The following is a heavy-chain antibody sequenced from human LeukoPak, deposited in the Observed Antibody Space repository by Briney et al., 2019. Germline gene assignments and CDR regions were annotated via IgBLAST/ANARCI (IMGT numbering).Heavy chain of an antibody. CDR3: ARDYYDSSGYYYFDY. Sequence: GGSLGLSCAASGFTFSSYWMSWVRQAPGKGLEWVANIKQDGSEKYYVDSVKGRFTISRDNAKNSLYLQMNSLRAEDTAVYYCARDYYDSSGYYYFDYWGQGTLVTVSS. J-gene: IGHJ4*02. CDR1: GFTFSSYW. V-gene: IGHV3-7*01. CDR2: IKQDGSEK. D-gene: IGHD3-22*01.